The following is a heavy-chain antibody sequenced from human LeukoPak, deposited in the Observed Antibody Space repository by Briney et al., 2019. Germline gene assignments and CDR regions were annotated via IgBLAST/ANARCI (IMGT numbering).Heavy chain of an antibody. J-gene: IGHJ6*03. CDR1: GGSISSYY. D-gene: IGHD4-17*01. CDR3: ARSKTTGYYYYYMDG. V-gene: IGHV4-59*01. CDR2: IYYSGST. Sequence: SETLSLTCTVSGGSISSYYWSWIRQPPRKGLEWIGYIYYSGSTNYNPSPKSRVTISVDTSRNQFSLKLSSVTAADTAVYYCARSKTTGYYYYYMDGRGKGTTVTISS.